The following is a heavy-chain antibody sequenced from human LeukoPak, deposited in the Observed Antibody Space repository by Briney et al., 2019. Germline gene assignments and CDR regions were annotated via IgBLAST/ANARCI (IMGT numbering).Heavy chain of an antibody. V-gene: IGHV4-34*01. Sequence: SETLSLTCAVYGGSFSGYYWSWIRQPPGKGLERIGEINHSGSTNYNPSLKSRVTISVDTSKNQFSLKLSSVTAADTAVYYCARLGPYYDYVWGSYRMPYYFDYWGQGTLVTVSS. D-gene: IGHD3-16*02. CDR1: GGSFSGYY. CDR3: ARLGPYYDYVWGSYRMPYYFDY. J-gene: IGHJ4*02. CDR2: INHSGST.